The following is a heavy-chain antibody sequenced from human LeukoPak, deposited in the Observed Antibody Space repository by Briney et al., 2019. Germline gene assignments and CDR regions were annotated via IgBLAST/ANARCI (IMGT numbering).Heavy chain of an antibody. Sequence: ASVRVSCTASGGTFTIYAISWVRQAPGQGREWMGGIIPIFGTANYAQKFQGRVTITADEFTSTAYMELSSLRSEDTAVYYCARGSPVDSSGYYYHDYWGQGTLVTVSS. CDR2: IIPIFGTA. CDR3: ARGSPVDSSGYYYHDY. V-gene: IGHV1-69*13. J-gene: IGHJ4*02. CDR1: GGTFTIYA. D-gene: IGHD3-22*01.